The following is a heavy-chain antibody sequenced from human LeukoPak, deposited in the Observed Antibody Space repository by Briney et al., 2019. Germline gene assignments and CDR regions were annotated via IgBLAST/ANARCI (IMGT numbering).Heavy chain of an antibody. Sequence: GASVKVSCKASGGTFSSYAISWVRQAPGQGLEWMGGIIPIFGTANYAQKFQGRVTITTDESTSTAYMELSSLRSEDTAVYYCAKDLSRYSSSSPAGYWGQGTLVTVSS. J-gene: IGHJ4*02. CDR2: IIPIFGTA. CDR1: GGTFSSYA. D-gene: IGHD6-13*01. V-gene: IGHV1-69*05. CDR3: AKDLSRYSSSSPAGY.